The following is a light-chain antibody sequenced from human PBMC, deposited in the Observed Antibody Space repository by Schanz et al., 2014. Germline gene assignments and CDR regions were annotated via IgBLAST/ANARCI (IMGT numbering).Light chain of an antibody. CDR2: RAS. V-gene: IGKV1-5*03. CDR3: HQYNSYSGT. Sequence: DIQMTQSPSTLSASVGDRVTITCRASQTITTWLAWYQQKPGKAPKLLIYRASSLESGVPSRFSGSGSGTEFTLTISSLQPDDFATYYCHQYNSYSGTFGQGTKLEI. J-gene: IGKJ2*01. CDR1: QTITTW.